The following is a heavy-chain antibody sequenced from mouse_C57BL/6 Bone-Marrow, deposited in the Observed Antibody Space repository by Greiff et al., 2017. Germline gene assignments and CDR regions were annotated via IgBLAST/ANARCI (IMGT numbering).Heavy chain of an antibody. Sequence: VMLVESGPGLVQPSQSLSITCTVSGFSFTSYGVHWVRQPPGKGLEWLGVIWSGGSTDYNAAFISRLSISKDNSKSQVFFKMNSLQADDNAIDYCAKNNGSSYCWYFDVWGTGTTVTVSS. D-gene: IGHD1-1*01. CDR1: GFSFTSYG. CDR2: IWSGGST. CDR3: AKNNGSSYCWYFDV. V-gene: IGHV2-4*01. J-gene: IGHJ1*03.